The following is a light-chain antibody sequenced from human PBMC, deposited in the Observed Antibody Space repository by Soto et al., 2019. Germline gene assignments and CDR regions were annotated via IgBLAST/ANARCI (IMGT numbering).Light chain of an antibody. V-gene: IGLV2-14*01. CDR1: SSDVGGYNY. J-gene: IGLJ2*01. Sequence: QSALTQPASVSGSPGQSITISCTGTSSDVGGYNYVSWYQQHPGKAPKLMIYDVSNRPSGVSNRFSGSKYGNTASLTISGLQAEDEAYYYCSSYTSSSTLDVVFGGGTKLTVL. CDR3: SSYTSSSTLDVV. CDR2: DVS.